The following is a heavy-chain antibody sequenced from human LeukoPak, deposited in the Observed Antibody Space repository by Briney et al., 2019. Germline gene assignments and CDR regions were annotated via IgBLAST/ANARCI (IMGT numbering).Heavy chain of an antibody. CDR2: VYTSGST. CDR1: GDSISRYY. D-gene: IGHD5-18*01. V-gene: IGHV4-4*07. CDR3: ARAGLGYSCGFDY. Sequence: PSETLSLTCSVSGDSISRYYWSWVRQPAGKGLEWIGRVYTSGSTNYNPSLKSRVTMSLDPSKNQFSLKLSSVTAADTAVYYCARAGLGYSCGFDYWGQGTLVTVSS. J-gene: IGHJ4*02.